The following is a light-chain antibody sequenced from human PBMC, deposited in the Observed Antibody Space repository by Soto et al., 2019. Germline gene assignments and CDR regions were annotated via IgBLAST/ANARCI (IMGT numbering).Light chain of an antibody. CDR2: GAS. V-gene: IGKV3-15*01. CDR1: QSVSSN. Sequence: ERVMTQSPGTLSVSPGERATLSCRASQSVSSNLAWYQQKPGQAPRLLIYGASTRATGIPARFSGSGSGTEFTLTISSRQSEDFAVYYCQQYNNWPPWTFGQGTKVDIK. J-gene: IGKJ1*01. CDR3: QQYNNWPPWT.